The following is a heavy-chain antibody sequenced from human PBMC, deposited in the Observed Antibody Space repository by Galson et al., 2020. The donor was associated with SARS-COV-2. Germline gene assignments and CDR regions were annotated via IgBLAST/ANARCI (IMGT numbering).Heavy chain of an antibody. D-gene: IGHD6-19*01. CDR1: GGSISNSSYY. V-gene: IGHV4-39*01. Sequence: ASETLSLTCTVSGGSISNSSYYWGWIRQPPGKGLEWIGSIYYSGSTYYNPSLKSRVTISVDTSKNQFSLKLSSVSAADTAVYYCARLPRTQQWLLDYWGQGTLVTVSS. CDR2: IYYSGST. J-gene: IGHJ4*02. CDR3: ARLPRTQQWLLDY.